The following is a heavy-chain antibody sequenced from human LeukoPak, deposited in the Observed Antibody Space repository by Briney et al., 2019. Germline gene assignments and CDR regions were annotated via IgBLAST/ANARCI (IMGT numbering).Heavy chain of an antibody. CDR3: ARGCSGYDFRLLY. D-gene: IGHD5-12*01. Sequence: SETLSLTCTVSAGCTSSNYWCWIRQPPGKGLEWIGYIYYSGSTNYNPSLKSRVTISVDTSKNQFSLKLSSVTAADTAVYYCARGCSGYDFRLLYWGQGTLVTVSS. CDR1: AGCTSSNY. J-gene: IGHJ4*02. CDR2: IYYSGST. V-gene: IGHV4-59*01.